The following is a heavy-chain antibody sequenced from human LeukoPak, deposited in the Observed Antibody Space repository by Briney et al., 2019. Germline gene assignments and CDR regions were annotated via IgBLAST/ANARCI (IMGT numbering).Heavy chain of an antibody. Sequence: PSQTLSLTCTVSGDSFSNANYYWTWVRQPPGKGLEWIGYVYYDGSTYYHPSLQSRLAISVDTSKNQFSLNLTSVAAADTAVYYCVRGLTGYSYFFDYWGQGALVTVSS. D-gene: IGHD3-10*01. V-gene: IGHV4-30-4*08. CDR2: VYYDGST. CDR1: GDSFSNANYY. J-gene: IGHJ4*02. CDR3: VRGLTGYSYFFDY.